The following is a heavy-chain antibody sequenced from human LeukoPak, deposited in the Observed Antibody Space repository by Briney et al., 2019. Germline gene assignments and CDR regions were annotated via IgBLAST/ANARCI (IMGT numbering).Heavy chain of an antibody. CDR1: GYTFTGYY. CDR2: INPNSGGT. Sequence: GASVKVSCKASGYTFTGYYMHWERQAPGQGLEWMGWINPNSGGTNYAQKFQGRVTMTRDTSISTAYMELSRLRSDDTAVYYCARGTPTVVTPSGFDPWGQGTLVTVSS. V-gene: IGHV1-2*02. CDR3: ARGTPTVVTPSGFDP. J-gene: IGHJ5*02. D-gene: IGHD4-23*01.